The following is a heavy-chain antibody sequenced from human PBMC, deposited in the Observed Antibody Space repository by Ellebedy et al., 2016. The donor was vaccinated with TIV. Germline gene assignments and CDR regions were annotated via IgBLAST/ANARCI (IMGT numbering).Heavy chain of an antibody. CDR2: MNPNSGNT. V-gene: IGHV1-8*01. CDR3: ARVKFRWLQVLYGMDV. Sequence: AASVKVSCKDSGYTFTSYDIKWVRQATGQGLEWMGWMNPNSGNTGYAQKFQGRVTMPRNTSISTAYMELSSRRSEDTAVYYCARVKFRWLQVLYGMDVWGQGTTVTVSS. J-gene: IGHJ6*02. CDR1: GYTFTSYD. D-gene: IGHD5-24*01.